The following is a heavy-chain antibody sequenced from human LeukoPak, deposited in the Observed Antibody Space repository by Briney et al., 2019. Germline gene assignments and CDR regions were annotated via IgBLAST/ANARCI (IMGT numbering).Heavy chain of an antibody. J-gene: IGHJ3*02. D-gene: IGHD3-10*01. CDR1: GGSFSGYY. Sequence: SETLSLTCAVYGGSFSGYYWSWIRQPPGKGLEWIGEINHSGSTNYNPSLKSRVTISVDTSKNQFSLKLSSVTAADTAVYYCARRRSMVVRGVIIYAFDIWGQGTMVTVSS. CDR2: INHSGST. CDR3: ARRRSMVVRGVIIYAFDI. V-gene: IGHV4-34*01.